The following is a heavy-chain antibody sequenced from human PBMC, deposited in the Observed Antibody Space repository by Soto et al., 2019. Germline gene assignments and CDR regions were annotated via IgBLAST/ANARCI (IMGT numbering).Heavy chain of an antibody. CDR1: GGSISGFF. V-gene: IGHV4-59*10. CDR2: VSASGST. D-gene: IGHD1-1*01. CDR3: ARGGSTHYYYGLDV. J-gene: IGHJ6*02. Sequence: SETLSLTCAVSGGSISGFFWTWFRQPPGMPLEGLGHVSASGSTVYNPSLQSRLTLSLDVSKNRFSLELTSVTAADTATYFCARGGSTHYYYGLDVWGQGTTVTVSS.